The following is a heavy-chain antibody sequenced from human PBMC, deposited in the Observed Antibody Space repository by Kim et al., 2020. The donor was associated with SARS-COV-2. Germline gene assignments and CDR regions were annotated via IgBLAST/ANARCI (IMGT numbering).Heavy chain of an antibody. Sequence: GYAQKFQGRVTMTRNTSISTAYMGLSRLRSEDTAVYYCARVRPRYSSGQDWGQGTLVTVSS. J-gene: IGHJ4*02. D-gene: IGHD6-19*01. CDR3: ARVRPRYSSGQD. V-gene: IGHV1-8*01.